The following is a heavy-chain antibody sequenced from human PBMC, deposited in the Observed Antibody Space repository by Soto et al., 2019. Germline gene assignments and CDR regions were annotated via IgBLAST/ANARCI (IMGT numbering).Heavy chain of an antibody. J-gene: IGHJ4*02. CDR1: GYTFTSYG. CDR2: ISAYNGNT. Sequence: ASVKVSCKASGYTFTSYGISWVRQAPGQGLEWTGWISAYNGNTNYAQKLQGRVTMTTDTSTSTVYMELRSLRSDGTAVYYCARDRRGSSRSGFDYWGQGTMVTVYS. V-gene: IGHV1-18*04. CDR3: ARDRRGSSRSGFDY. D-gene: IGHD6-6*01.